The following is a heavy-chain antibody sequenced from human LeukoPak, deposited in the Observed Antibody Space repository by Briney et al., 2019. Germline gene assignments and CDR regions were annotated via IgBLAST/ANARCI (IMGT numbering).Heavy chain of an antibody. J-gene: IGHJ4*02. CDR2: IIPIFGTA. D-gene: IGHD3-3*01. Sequence: ASVKVSCKASGGTFSSYAISWVRQAPGQGLEWMGGIIPIFGTANYAQKFQGRVTITADESTSTAYMELSSLRSGDTAVYYCASRIYYDFWSGYYSFDYWGQGTLVTVSS. CDR1: GGTFSSYA. V-gene: IGHV1-69*13. CDR3: ASRIYYDFWSGYYSFDY.